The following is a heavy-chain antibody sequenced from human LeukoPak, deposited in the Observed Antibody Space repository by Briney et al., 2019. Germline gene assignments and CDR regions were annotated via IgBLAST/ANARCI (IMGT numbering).Heavy chain of an antibody. V-gene: IGHV1-2*06. CDR3: ASAVMYRYYYYYGLDV. J-gene: IGHJ6*02. CDR2: INPNNGAT. D-gene: IGHD1-1*01. CDR1: GYSFTGYF. Sequence: ASVKVSCKASGYSFTGYFIHWIRQAPGQGLEWMGRINPNNGATSYAQKFQGRVTVTRDTSITTAYMEMTRLRSDETAVYYCASAVMYRYYYYYGLDVWGQGTTVTVSS.